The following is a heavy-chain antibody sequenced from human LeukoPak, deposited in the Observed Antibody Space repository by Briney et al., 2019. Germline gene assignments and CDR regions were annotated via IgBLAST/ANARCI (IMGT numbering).Heavy chain of an antibody. CDR1: GGSFSGYY. CDR2: INHSGST. V-gene: IGHV4-34*01. Sequence: TPSETLSLTCAVYGGSFSGYYWSWIRQPPGKGLEWIGEINHSGSTNYNPSLKSRVTISVDTSKNQFSLKLTSVTAADTAVYYCAREFRGGGDSGIFDYWGQGTLVTVSS. J-gene: IGHJ4*02. D-gene: IGHD4-23*01. CDR3: AREFRGGGDSGIFDY.